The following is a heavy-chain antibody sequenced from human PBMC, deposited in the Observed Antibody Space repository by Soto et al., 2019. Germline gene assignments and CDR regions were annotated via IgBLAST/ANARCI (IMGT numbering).Heavy chain of an antibody. Sequence: EVQLVESGGGLVQPGGSLRLSCAASGFTFSSYAMHWVRQATGKGLEWVSAIGTAGDTYYPGSVKGRFAISRDNAKNSLYLQMTSRRAGDTAVYYCARGITMVRGVIIAYFASWGQGTLVTVSS. CDR3: ARGITMVRGVIIAYFAS. CDR1: GFTFSSYA. CDR2: IGTAGDT. D-gene: IGHD3-10*01. V-gene: IGHV3-13*01. J-gene: IGHJ4*02.